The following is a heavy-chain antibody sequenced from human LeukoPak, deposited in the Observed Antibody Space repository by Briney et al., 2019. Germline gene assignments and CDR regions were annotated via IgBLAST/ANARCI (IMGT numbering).Heavy chain of an antibody. J-gene: IGHJ4*02. Sequence: GGSLRLSCVASGFTFDDYGMAWVRQAPGQGLEWVSVINSGGGTHYADSVKGRFTISRDNSKNTLYLQMNSLRAEDTAVYYCARDLYYYGSGSDNFLYYWGQGTLVTVSS. CDR1: GFTFDDYG. D-gene: IGHD3-10*01. CDR2: INSGGGT. CDR3: ARDLYYYGSGSDNFLYY. V-gene: IGHV3-53*01.